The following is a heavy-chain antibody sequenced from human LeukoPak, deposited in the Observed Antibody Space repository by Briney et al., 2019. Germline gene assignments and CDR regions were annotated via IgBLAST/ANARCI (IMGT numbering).Heavy chain of an antibody. CDR1: GFTFSRYA. CDR2: INRGGGVT. D-gene: IGHD3-3*01. V-gene: IGHV3-23*01. Sequence: PGGSLRLSCAASGFTFSRYAMSWVRQAPGKGLEWVSNINRGGGVTYYADSVKGRFTISRDNSKNTLYLQMNSLRAEDTAVYSCAKEPREVSMEIFDGWGQRTLVSASS. CDR3: AKEPREVSMEIFDG. J-gene: IGHJ4*02.